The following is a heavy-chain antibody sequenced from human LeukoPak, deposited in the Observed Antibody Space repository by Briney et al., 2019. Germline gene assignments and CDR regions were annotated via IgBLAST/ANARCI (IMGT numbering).Heavy chain of an antibody. CDR3: AKDKAYDFWSGYYDY. CDR1: GFTFSTYN. Sequence: PGGSLRLSCAASGFTFSTYNMNWVRQAPGKGLEWVSSISSSSSYIYYADSVKGRFTISRDNAKNSLYLQMNSLRAEDMALYYCAKDKAYDFWSGYYDYWGQGTLVTVSS. V-gene: IGHV3-21*04. CDR2: ISSSSSYI. J-gene: IGHJ4*02. D-gene: IGHD3-3*01.